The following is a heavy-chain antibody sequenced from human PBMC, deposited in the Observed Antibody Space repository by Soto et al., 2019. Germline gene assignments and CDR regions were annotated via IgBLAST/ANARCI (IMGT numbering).Heavy chain of an antibody. D-gene: IGHD2-2*01. CDR2: IYYSGST. Sequence: SQTKSHPNTVSGGYSSGYCWRWIRKNKGKGLEWIGYIYYSGSTNYNPSLKSRVTISVDTSKNQFSLKLSSVTAADTAVYYCARRGEVVVPAAMGGGYMDVWGKGTTVTVSS. J-gene: IGHJ6*03. CDR1: GGYSSGYC. CDR3: ARRGEVVVPAAMGGGYMDV. V-gene: IGHV4-59*08.